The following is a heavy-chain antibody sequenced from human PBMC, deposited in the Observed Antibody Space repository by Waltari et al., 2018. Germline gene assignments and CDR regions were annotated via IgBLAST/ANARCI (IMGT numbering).Heavy chain of an antibody. D-gene: IGHD3-22*01. V-gene: IGHV4-61*02. CDR2: IYTSGST. J-gene: IGHJ4*02. CDR3: ARVSPYYYDSSGYYYYFDY. CDR1: GGSISSGSYY. Sequence: QVQLQESGPGLVKPSQTLSLTCTVSGGSISSGSYYWSWIRQPAGKGLEWIGRIYTSGSTTYNPSLKSRVTIAVDTSKNQFSLKLSSVTAADTAVYYCARVSPYYYDSSGYYYYFDYWGQGTLVTVSS.